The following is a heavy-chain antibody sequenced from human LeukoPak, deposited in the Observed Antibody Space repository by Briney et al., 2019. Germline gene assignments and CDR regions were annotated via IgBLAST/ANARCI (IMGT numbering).Heavy chain of an antibody. CDR2: ISYDGSNK. Sequence: GRSLRRSCAASGFTFSSYAMHWVRQAPGKGLEWVAVISYDGSNKYYADSVKGRFTISRDNSKNTLYLQMNSLRAEDTAVYYCARDGLALDYWGQGTLVTVSS. CDR1: GFTFSSYA. CDR3: ARDGLALDY. D-gene: IGHD6-19*01. J-gene: IGHJ4*02. V-gene: IGHV3-30*04.